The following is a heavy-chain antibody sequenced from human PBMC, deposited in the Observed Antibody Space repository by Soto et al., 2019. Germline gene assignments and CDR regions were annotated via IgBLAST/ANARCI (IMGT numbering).Heavy chain of an antibody. CDR2: ISYDGSNK. V-gene: IGHV3-30*18. Sequence: GGSLRLSCAASGFTFSSYGMHWVRQAPGKGLEWVAVISYDGSNKYYADSVKGRFTISRDNSKNTLYLQMNSLRAEDTAVYYCAKDKCRGGSCSRLFDYWGQGTLVTVSS. CDR1: GFTFSSYG. CDR3: AKDKCRGGSCSRLFDY. D-gene: IGHD2-15*01. J-gene: IGHJ4*02.